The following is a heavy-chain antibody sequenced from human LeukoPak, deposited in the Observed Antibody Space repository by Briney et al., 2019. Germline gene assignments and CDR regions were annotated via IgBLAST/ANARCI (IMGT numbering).Heavy chain of an antibody. CDR1: GFTFRSYE. CDR3: PRVFSYYTYSFDY. Sequence: GGSVTLSCAGFGFTFRSYEMNWVRQAPGKGLEWISYISSSGSAIYYADSVKGRFTISRDNAKNSLYLQMNSLRAEDTAVYYCPRVFSYYTYSFDYWGQGSPVTLSS. J-gene: IGHJ4*02. V-gene: IGHV3-48*03. D-gene: IGHD3-22*01. CDR2: ISSSGSAI.